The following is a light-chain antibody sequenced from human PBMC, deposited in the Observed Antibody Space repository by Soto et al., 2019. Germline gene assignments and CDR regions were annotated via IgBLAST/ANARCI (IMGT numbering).Light chain of an antibody. Sequence: DIQMTQSPFSVSASVGDRVTITCRASQDISSWLAWYQQKPGEAPKLLIFAASSLQGGVPSRFSGSGSGTDFTLTISSLQPEDFATYYCQQTNSFPVNFGQGTRLEI. J-gene: IGKJ5*01. CDR3: QQTNSFPVN. CDR1: QDISSW. CDR2: AAS. V-gene: IGKV1-12*01.